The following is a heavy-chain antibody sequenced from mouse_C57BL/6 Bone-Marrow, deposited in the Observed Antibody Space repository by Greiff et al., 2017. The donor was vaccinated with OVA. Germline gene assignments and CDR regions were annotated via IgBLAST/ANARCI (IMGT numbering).Heavy chain of an antibody. CDR1: GFTFSSYP. CDR3: ARKTAPAWFAY. Sequence: EVMLVESGGGLVKPGGSLKLSCAASGFTFSSYPMSWVRQTPEKRLEWVATISGGGGNTYYPDSVKGRFTISRDNAKNTLYLQMSSLRSEDTALYYCARKTAPAWFAYWGQGTLVTVSA. J-gene: IGHJ3*01. V-gene: IGHV5-9*01. D-gene: IGHD3-2*01. CDR2: ISGGGGNT.